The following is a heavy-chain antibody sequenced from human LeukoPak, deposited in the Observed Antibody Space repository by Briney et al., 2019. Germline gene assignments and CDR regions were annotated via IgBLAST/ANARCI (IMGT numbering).Heavy chain of an antibody. CDR3: AGEDGYNLFDY. CDR2: IYYSGST. D-gene: IGHD5-24*01. J-gene: IGHJ4*02. CDR1: GGSISSYY. V-gene: IGHV4-59*01. Sequence: PSETLSLTCTVSGGSISSYYWSWIRQPPGKGLEWIGYIYYSGSTNYNPSLKSRVTISVDTSKNQFSLKLSSVTAADTAVYYCAGEDGYNLFDYWGQGTLVTVSS.